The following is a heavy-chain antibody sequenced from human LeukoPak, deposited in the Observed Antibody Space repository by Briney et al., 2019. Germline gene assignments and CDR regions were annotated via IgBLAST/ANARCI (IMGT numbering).Heavy chain of an antibody. CDR3: ARKMGTGTTLDYHYYYMDV. D-gene: IGHD1-7*01. J-gene: IGHJ6*03. CDR2: INPNSGGT. Sequence: GASVKVSCKASGYAFTGYYMHWVRQAPGQGLEWMGWINPNSGGTNYAQKFQGRVTMTRDTSISTAYMELSRLRSDDTAVYYCARKMGTGTTLDYHYYYMDVWGKGTTVTVSS. V-gene: IGHV1-2*02. CDR1: GYAFTGYY.